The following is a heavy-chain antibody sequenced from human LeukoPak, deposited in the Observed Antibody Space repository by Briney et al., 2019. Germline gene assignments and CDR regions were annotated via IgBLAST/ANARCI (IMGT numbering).Heavy chain of an antibody. CDR3: ARATTLGPAAMIEGAFDI. J-gene: IGHJ3*02. CDR1: GFTFSSYS. V-gene: IGHV3-21*01. D-gene: IGHD2-2*01. CDR2: ISSSSSYI. Sequence: GGSLRLSXAASGFTFSSYSMNWVRQAPGKGLEWVSSISSSSSYIYYADSVKGRFTISRDNAKNSLYLQMNSLRAEDTAVYYCARATTLGPAAMIEGAFDIWGQGTMVTVSS.